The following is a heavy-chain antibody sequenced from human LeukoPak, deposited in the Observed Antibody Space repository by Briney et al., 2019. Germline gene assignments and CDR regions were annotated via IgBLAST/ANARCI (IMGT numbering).Heavy chain of an antibody. D-gene: IGHD5-18*01. CDR1: GFTFSSYW. CDR3: ARETYRGYSYGYDGGHKPYNWFDP. Sequence: GGSLRLSCAASGFTFSSYWMSWVRQAPGKGLEWVANIKQDGSEKYYVDSVKGRFTISRDNAKNSLYLQMNSLRAEDTAVYYCARETYRGYSYGYDGGHKPYNWFDPWGQGTLVTVSS. CDR2: IKQDGSEK. V-gene: IGHV3-7*01. J-gene: IGHJ5*02.